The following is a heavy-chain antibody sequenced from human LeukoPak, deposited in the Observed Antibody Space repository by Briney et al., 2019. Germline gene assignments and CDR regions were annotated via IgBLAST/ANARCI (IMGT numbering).Heavy chain of an antibody. J-gene: IGHJ4*02. CDR1: GFTFGDYS. CDR3: TRETYSYASGSYSVY. CDR2: IRSKAYGGTT. D-gene: IGHD3-10*01. V-gene: IGHV3-49*04. Sequence: PGRSLRLSCTASGFTFGDYSMSWVRQAPGKGLEWVGFIRSKAYGGTTECAASVKGRFTISRDDSKSIAYLQMNSLKAEDTAVYYCTRETYSYASGSYSVYWGQGTLVTVSS.